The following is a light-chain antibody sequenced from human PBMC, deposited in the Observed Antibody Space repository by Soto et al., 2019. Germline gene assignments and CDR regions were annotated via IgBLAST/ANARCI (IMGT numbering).Light chain of an antibody. CDR1: QSISNW. CDR3: QQYHNYPWT. J-gene: IGKJ1*01. Sequence: DIQMTQSPSTLSASVGDGVTITCRASQSISNWLAWYQQRPGKAPKVLMYKASSLESGVPSRFSGSGSGTEFTLTISSLQPDDFATYYCQQYHNYPWTFGQGTKVEI. CDR2: KAS. V-gene: IGKV1-5*03.